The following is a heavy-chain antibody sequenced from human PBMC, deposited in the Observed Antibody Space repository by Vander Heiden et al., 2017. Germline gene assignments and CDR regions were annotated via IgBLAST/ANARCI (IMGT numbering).Heavy chain of an antibody. D-gene: IGHD2-15*01. J-gene: IGHJ4*02. CDR3: ARDVGYCSGGSCYGLDY. CDR1: GFPFSSSA. CDR2: ISYDGSNK. Sequence: QVQLVESGGGVVQPGRSLRLSCAASGFPFSSSAMHWVRQAPGKGLEWVAVISYDGSNKYYADSVKGRFTISRDNSKNTLYLQMNSLRAEDTAVYYCARDVGYCSGGSCYGLDYWGQGTLVTVSS. V-gene: IGHV3-30-3*01.